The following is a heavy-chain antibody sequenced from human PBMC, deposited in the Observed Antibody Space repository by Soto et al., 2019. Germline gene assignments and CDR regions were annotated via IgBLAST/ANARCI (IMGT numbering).Heavy chain of an antibody. Sequence: QVQLVQSGAEVKKPGASVKVSCKASGYTFTRYYMHWVRQAPGQGLEWMGTINPSGGSTIYAQRFQGRVSMTRDTSTSTVYMELSSLRSEDTAVYYCARDGIRIVVVPAATPGDWFDPWGQGTLVTVSS. J-gene: IGHJ5*02. CDR1: GYTFTRYY. CDR2: INPSGGST. V-gene: IGHV1-46*01. D-gene: IGHD2-2*01. CDR3: ARDGIRIVVVPAATPGDWFDP.